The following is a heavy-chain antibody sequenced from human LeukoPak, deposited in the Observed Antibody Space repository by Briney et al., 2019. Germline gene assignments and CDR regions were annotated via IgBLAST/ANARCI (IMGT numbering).Heavy chain of an antibody. Sequence: ASVMVSCKASGYTFTTYGINWVRQAPGQGLEWMGWISTYDGGTNYAQKFRDRVTMLRDTTTSTAYMELRSLRSDDTAVYYCARDQPRRGPGNHDYWGQGTLVTVSS. CDR1: GYTFTTYG. D-gene: IGHD1-26*01. CDR3: ARDQPRRGPGNHDY. V-gene: IGHV1-18*01. CDR2: ISTYDGGT. J-gene: IGHJ4*02.